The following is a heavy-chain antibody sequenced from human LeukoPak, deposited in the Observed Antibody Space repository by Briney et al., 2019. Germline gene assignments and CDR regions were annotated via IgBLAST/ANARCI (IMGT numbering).Heavy chain of an antibody. CDR3: ARDSLHPSSLHYYFDY. J-gene: IGHJ4*02. V-gene: IGHV1-46*01. D-gene: IGHD6-6*01. CDR2: INPSGGST. CDR1: GYTFTTYY. Sequence: ASVKVSCKASGYTFTTYYVHWVRQAPGQGLEWMGLINPSGGSTTYAQKFRGRLTMTRDMSTSTVYMELSSLRSEDTAVYYCARDSLHPSSLHYYFDYWGQGTLVTASS.